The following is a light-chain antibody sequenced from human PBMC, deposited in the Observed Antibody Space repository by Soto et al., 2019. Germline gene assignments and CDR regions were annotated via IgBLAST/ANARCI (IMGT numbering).Light chain of an antibody. CDR2: VTS. V-gene: IGKV3-20*01. J-gene: IGKJ1*01. CDR3: QQYDSSPRT. Sequence: ENVLTQSPGTLSLSPGERATLSCRASQSISSSSLAWYQQKFGQAPRLLMYVTSSRATGIPDRFSGSGSGTDFTLTISRLEPEDFAVYYCQQYDSSPRTFGQGTKVEIK. CDR1: QSISSSS.